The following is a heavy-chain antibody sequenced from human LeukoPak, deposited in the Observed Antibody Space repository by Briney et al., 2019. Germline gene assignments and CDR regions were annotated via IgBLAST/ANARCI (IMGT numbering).Heavy chain of an antibody. J-gene: IGHJ4*02. D-gene: IGHD1-1*01. V-gene: IGHV4-59*12. Sequence: PSETLSLTCTVSGDSISSYYWTWIRQPPGKGLGWIGCLYYSGSTNYNPSLKSRVTISVDTSKNQFSLKLSSVTAADTAVYYCARGNGDAFDYWGQGTLVTVSS. CDR3: ARGNGDAFDY. CDR1: GDSISSYY. CDR2: LYYSGST.